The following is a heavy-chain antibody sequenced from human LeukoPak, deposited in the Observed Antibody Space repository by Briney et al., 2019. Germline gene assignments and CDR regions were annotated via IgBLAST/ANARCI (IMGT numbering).Heavy chain of an antibody. CDR2: ISSSSNYI. V-gene: IGHV3-21*01. Sequence: PGGSLRLSCVASGLTFSSYNMNWVRQAPGKGLEWVSFISSSSNYIYYADSVKGRFTISRDNAKNSLYLQMNSLRAEDTAVYYCAELGITMIGGVWGKGTTVTISS. D-gene: IGHD3-10*02. CDR1: GLTFSSYN. CDR3: AELGITMIGGV. J-gene: IGHJ6*04.